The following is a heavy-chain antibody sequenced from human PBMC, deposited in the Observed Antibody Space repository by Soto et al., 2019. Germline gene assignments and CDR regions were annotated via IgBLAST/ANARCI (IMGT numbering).Heavy chain of an antibody. V-gene: IGHV1-2*02. CDR3: ARGDYGRRFYYGMDV. J-gene: IGHJ6*02. CDR1: GYTFTGYY. CDR2: INPNSGGT. Sequence: ASVKVSCKASGYTFTGYYMHWVRQAPGQGLEWMGWINPNSGGTNYAQKCQGRVTMTRDTSISTAYMELSRLRSDDTAVYYCARGDYGRRFYYGMDVWGQGTTVTVSS. D-gene: IGHD4-17*01.